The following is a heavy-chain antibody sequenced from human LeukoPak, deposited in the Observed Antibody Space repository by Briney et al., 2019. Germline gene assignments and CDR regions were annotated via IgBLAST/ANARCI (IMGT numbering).Heavy chain of an antibody. V-gene: IGHV4-59*01. CDR3: ARAPTSSGYYYVDPHFDY. CDR2: IYYSGST. D-gene: IGHD3-22*01. CDR1: GGSISSYH. J-gene: IGHJ4*02. Sequence: SETLSLTCTVSGGSISSYHWSWIRQPPGKGLEWIGYIYYSGSTNYNPSLKSRVTISVDTSKNQFSLKLSSVTAADTAVYYCARAPTSSGYYYVDPHFDYWGQGTLVTVSS.